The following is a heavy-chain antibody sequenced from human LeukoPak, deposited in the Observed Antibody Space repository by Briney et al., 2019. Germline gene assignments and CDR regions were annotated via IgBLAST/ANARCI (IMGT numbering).Heavy chain of an antibody. V-gene: IGHV1-69*04. CDR1: GGTFIRYA. CDR3: ARVGDIVATILYY. J-gene: IGHJ4*02. CDR2: ILPILGIT. Sequence: SAVTVSYKSTGGTFIRYAISGVRQAPGQGLEWMGKILPILGITSYGQKFQGRVTITADKTTSTAYKELSSLRSEDTAVYYCARVGDIVATILYYWGQGTLVTVSS. D-gene: IGHD5-12*01.